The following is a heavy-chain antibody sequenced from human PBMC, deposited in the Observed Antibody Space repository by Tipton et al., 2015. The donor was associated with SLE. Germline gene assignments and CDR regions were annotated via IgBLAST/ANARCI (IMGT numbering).Heavy chain of an antibody. Sequence: TLSLTCTVSGGSISSHYWSWIRQPPGKGLEWIGYIYYSGSTYYNPSLKSRVTISIDTSKNQFSLKLNSVTAADTAVYYCARALQNYFDYWGQGTLVTVSS. CDR1: GGSISSHY. CDR3: ARALQNYFDY. J-gene: IGHJ4*02. CDR2: IYYSGST. V-gene: IGHV4-59*06.